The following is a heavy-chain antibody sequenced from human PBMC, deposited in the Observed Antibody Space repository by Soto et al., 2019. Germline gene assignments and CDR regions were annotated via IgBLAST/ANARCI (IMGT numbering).Heavy chain of an antibody. CDR2: ISYDGSNK. CDR3: ANSGSPIVGAPNDY. CDR1: GFTFSSYG. J-gene: IGHJ4*02. Sequence: VGSLRLSCAVSGFTFSSYGMHWVRQAPGKGLEWVAVISYDGSNKYYADSVKGRFTISRDNSKNTLYLQMNSLRAEDTAVYYCANSGSPIVGAPNDYWGQGTLVTVSS. V-gene: IGHV3-30*18. D-gene: IGHD1-26*01.